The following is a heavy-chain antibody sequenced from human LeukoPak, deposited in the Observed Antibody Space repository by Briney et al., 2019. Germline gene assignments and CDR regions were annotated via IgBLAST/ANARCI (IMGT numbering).Heavy chain of an antibody. D-gene: IGHD2-2*02. Sequence: GSSVEVSCKASGGTFSSYAISWVRQAPGQGLEWMGGIIPIFGTANYAQKFQGRVTITTDESTSTAYMELSSLRSEDTAVYYCARGTSDRGYCSSTSCYRAGGDAFDIWGQGTMVTVSS. CDR1: GGTFSSYA. CDR2: IIPIFGTA. CDR3: ARGTSDRGYCSSTSCYRAGGDAFDI. V-gene: IGHV1-69*05. J-gene: IGHJ3*02.